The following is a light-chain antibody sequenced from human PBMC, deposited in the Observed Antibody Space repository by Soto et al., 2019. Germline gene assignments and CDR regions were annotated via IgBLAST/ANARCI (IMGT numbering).Light chain of an antibody. Sequence: EIVLTQSPVTLSLSPGERATLSCRASQSVSILLAWYQQKPGQAPRLLIYDTSTRATGVPARFSGSGSGTEFTLTISNLQAEDSAVYHCHQYSNTFRTFGQGTKVDIK. V-gene: IGKV3-11*01. CDR2: DTS. CDR3: HQYSNTFRT. CDR1: QSVSIL. J-gene: IGKJ1*01.